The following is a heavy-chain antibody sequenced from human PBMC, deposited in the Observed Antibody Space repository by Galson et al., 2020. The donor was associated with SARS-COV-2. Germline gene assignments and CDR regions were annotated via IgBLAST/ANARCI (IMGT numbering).Heavy chain of an antibody. D-gene: IGHD1-1*01. Sequence: SETLSLTCAVYGGSLGGNYWSWIHQPPGKGLEWIGEINHSGSTNYNPSLKSRVTISVDTSKNQFSLKVSSVIAADTAVYYCARKGWKVFYYYYGMDVWGQGTTVTVSS. CDR2: INHSGST. J-gene: IGHJ6*02. CDR3: ARKGWKVFYYYYGMDV. CDR1: GGSLGGNY. V-gene: IGHV4-34*01.